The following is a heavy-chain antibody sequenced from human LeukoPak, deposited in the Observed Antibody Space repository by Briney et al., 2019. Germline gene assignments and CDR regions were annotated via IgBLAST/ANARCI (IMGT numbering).Heavy chain of an antibody. Sequence: SETLSLTCTVSGGSINSGSSYWAWIRQPPGRGLEWIGSIYYSGSTYYNPSLKSRVTISVDTSKNQFSLKLNSVTATDTAVYYCARSRDGHKRDLDYWGRGTLVTVSS. CDR1: GGSINSGSSY. V-gene: IGHV4-39*01. CDR2: IYYSGST. J-gene: IGHJ4*02. D-gene: IGHD5-24*01. CDR3: ARSRDGHKRDLDY.